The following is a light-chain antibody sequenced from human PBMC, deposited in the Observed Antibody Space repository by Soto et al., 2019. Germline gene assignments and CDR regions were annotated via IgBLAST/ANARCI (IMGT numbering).Light chain of an antibody. V-gene: IGKV3-15*01. CDR1: QTVSNS. CDR3: QQYSIWPRA. J-gene: IGKJ3*01. Sequence: EIVMTQSPATLSVSPGERATLSCRASQTVSNSVVWFQQKPGQAPRLLVYGASTRAAGIPARFSGSGSGTEFTLTTSSLQSEDFAIYYCQQYSIWPRAFGPGTKVDIK. CDR2: GAS.